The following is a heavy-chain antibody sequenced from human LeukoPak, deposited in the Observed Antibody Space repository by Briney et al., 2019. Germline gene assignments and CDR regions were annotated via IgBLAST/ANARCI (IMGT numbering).Heavy chain of an antibody. J-gene: IGHJ5*02. V-gene: IGHV3-23*01. CDR1: GFTFSSSA. D-gene: IGHD6-13*01. CDR2: VSSSTNSA. CDR3: ARGYSNSFFAP. Sequence: RAGGSLRLSCAASASGFTFSSSAMSWVRQAPGRGLEWVSSVSSSTNSAYFADSVKGRFTISRDNSRNTLYLQMNSLRAEDTAVYYCARGYSNSFFAPWGQGTLVTVSS.